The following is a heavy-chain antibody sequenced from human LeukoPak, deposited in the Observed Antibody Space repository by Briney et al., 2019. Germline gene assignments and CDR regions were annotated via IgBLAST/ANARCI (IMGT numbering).Heavy chain of an antibody. J-gene: IGHJ4*02. D-gene: IGHD7-27*01. CDR3: ARDGSVNWGLFDY. Sequence: SETLSLTCTVSGGSISSNSYYWGWIRQPPGKGLEWIGNIFYSGTTYYNPSLKSRVTISVDTSNNQFSLKLNSVTAADTAVYYCARDGSVNWGLFDYWGQGTPVTVSS. CDR2: IFYSGTT. CDR1: GGSISSNSYY. V-gene: IGHV4-39*07.